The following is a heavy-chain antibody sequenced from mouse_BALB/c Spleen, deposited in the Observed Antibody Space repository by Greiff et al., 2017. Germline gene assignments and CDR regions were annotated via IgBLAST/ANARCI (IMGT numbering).Heavy chain of an antibody. D-gene: IGHD2-14*01. Sequence: EVMLVESGGDLVKPGGSLKLSCAASGFTFSSYGMSWVRQTPDKRLEWVATISSGGSYTYYPDSVKGRFTISRDNAKNTLYLQMSSLKSEDTAMYYCARHGGRYDEERSWFAYWGQGTLVTVSA. CDR1: GFTFSSYG. J-gene: IGHJ3*01. V-gene: IGHV5-6*01. CDR3: ARHGGRYDEERSWFAY. CDR2: ISSGGSYT.